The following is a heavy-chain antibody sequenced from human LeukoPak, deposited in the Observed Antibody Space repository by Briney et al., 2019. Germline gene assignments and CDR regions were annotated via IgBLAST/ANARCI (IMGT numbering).Heavy chain of an antibody. J-gene: IGHJ6*03. CDR3: AREGIAGRPVYYYYMDV. V-gene: IGHV3-21*01. CDR2: ISALSTYI. D-gene: IGHD6-6*01. Sequence: GGSLRLSCAASGFTFSSYTIHWVRQAPGKGLEWVSSISALSTYISYADSVKGRFTISRDNVEKSAYLELSGLTAHDTAIYYCAREGIAGRPVYYYYMDVWGKGTTVTVSS. CDR1: GFTFSSYT.